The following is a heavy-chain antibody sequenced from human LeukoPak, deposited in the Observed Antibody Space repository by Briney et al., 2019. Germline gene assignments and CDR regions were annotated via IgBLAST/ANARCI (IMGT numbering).Heavy chain of an antibody. D-gene: IGHD2-15*01. CDR1: GFIFSNYA. CDR2: ISSDGSKK. Sequence: GGSLRLSCAASGFIFSNYAMHWVRQAPGKGLEWEAVISSDGSKKDHADSVKGRFTISRDNSKNTLYLQMNSLRAEDAAVYYCAKAPLGRCTGVICYYFDYWGQGTLVTVSS. CDR3: AKAPLGRCTGVICYYFDY. J-gene: IGHJ4*02. V-gene: IGHV3-30*04.